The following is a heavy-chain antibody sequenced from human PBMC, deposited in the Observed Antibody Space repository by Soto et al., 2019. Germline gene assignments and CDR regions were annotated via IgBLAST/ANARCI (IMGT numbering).Heavy chain of an antibody. J-gene: IGHJ6*03. CDR3: ARERKAYYYYYMDV. CDR1: GGSFSGYY. CDR2: INHSGST. V-gene: IGHV4-34*01. Sequence: SETLSLTCAVYGGSFSGYYWSWIRQPPGKGLEWIGEINHSGSTNYNPSLKSRVTISVDTSKNQFSLKLSSVTAADTAVYYCARERKAYYYYYMDVWGKGTTVTVSS.